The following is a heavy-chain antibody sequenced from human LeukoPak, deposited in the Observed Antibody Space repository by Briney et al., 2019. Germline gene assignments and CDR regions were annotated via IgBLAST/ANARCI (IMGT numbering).Heavy chain of an antibody. V-gene: IGHV3-7*01. CDR2: IKQDGSEK. D-gene: IGHD5-18*01. J-gene: IGHJ4*02. CDR1: GFTFSSYW. CDR3: ARVLGVDTAMGGGDY. Sequence: GGSLRLSCAASGFTFSSYWMSWVRQAPGRGLEWVANIKQDGSEKYYVDSVKGRFTISRDNAKNSLYLQMNSLRAEDTAVYYCARVLGVDTAMGGGDYWREGTLVTVSS.